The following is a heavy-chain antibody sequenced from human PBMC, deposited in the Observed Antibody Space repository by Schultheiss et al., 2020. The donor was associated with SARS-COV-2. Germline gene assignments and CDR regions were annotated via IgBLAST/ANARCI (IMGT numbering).Heavy chain of an antibody. Sequence: GGSLRLSCAASGFTFNGYGMHWVRQAPGKGLEWVAVIWYDASNKYYADSVKGRFTISRDNSKNTLYLQMNSLRAEDTAVYYCAKEGYYDFWSGFDYWGQGTLVTVSS. J-gene: IGHJ4*02. CDR2: IWYDASNK. D-gene: IGHD3-3*01. V-gene: IGHV3-30*02. CDR3: AKEGYYDFWSGFDY. CDR1: GFTFNGYG.